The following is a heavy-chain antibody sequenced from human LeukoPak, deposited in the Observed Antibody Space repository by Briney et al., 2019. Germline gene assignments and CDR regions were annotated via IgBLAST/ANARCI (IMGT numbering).Heavy chain of an antibody. CDR1: GFTFSNAW. CDR3: TTSREGWFGELLDY. V-gene: IGHV3-15*01. D-gene: IGHD3-10*01. Sequence: PGGSLRLSCAASGFTFSNAWMTWVRQAPGKGLEWVGRIKSKTDGGTTDYAAPVKGRFTISRDDSKNTLYLQMNSLKTEDTAVYYCTTSREGWFGELLDYWGQGTLVTVSS. J-gene: IGHJ4*02. CDR2: IKSKTDGGTT.